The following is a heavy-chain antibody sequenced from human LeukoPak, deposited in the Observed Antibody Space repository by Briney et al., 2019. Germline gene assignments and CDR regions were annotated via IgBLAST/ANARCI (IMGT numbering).Heavy chain of an antibody. CDR3: ATADYDILTGQPPPELGFDY. V-gene: IGHV1-2*02. Sequence: GASVKVSCKASGYTFTGYYMHWVRRAPGQGLEWMGWINPNSGGTNYAQKFQGRVTMTRDTSISTAYVELSRLRSDDTAVYYCATADYDILTGQPPPELGFDYWGQGTLVTVSS. J-gene: IGHJ4*02. CDR2: INPNSGGT. D-gene: IGHD3-9*01. CDR1: GYTFTGYY.